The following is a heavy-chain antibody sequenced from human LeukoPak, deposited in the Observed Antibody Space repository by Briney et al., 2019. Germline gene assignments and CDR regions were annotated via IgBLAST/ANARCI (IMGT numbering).Heavy chain of an antibody. CDR1: GGSFSGYY. J-gene: IGHJ4*02. D-gene: IGHD7-27*01. CDR2: INHSGST. CDR3: ARANWGSVDY. Sequence: SETLSLTCAVYGGSFSGYYWSWIRQPPGKGLEWIGEINHSGSTNYNPSLKSRVTISVDTSKNQFSPKLSSVTAADTAVYYCARANWGSVDYWGQGTLVTVSS. V-gene: IGHV4-34*01.